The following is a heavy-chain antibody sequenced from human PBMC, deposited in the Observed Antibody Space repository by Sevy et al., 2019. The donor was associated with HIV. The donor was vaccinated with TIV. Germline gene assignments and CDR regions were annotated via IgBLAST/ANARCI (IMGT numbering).Heavy chain of an antibody. V-gene: IGHV1-18*01. CDR2: ISGYNGNT. CDR3: ATDRDRVLVAPPRALAI. D-gene: IGHD2-15*01. Sequence: ASVKVSCKASGYTFGSYGVSWVRQAPGQGLEWMGWISGYNGNTNYEQKLKGRVTMTIDTSTNTAYMDLRSLGSDDTAMYYCATDRDRVLVAPPRALAIWGQGTVVTVSS. J-gene: IGHJ3*02. CDR1: GYTFGSYG.